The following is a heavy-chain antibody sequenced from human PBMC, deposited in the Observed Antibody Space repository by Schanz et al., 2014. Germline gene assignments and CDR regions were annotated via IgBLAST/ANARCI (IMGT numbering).Heavy chain of an antibody. CDR2: IKPNSDGT. V-gene: IGHV1-2*02. J-gene: IGHJ5*02. Sequence: QVQLLQSGAEMKKPGASVKVSCKASGYSFTDFYIHWLRQAPGQGPEWLGWIKPNSDGTKYAQKFQGRVTMTRDTSVNTAYLDLSSLTSDDTAVYYCARGDVNWFDPWGQGTLVTVSS. CDR3: ARGDVNWFDP. CDR1: GYSFTDFY.